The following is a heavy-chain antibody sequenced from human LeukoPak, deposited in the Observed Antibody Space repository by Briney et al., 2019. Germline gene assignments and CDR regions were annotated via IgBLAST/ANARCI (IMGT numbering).Heavy chain of an antibody. CDR3: ASEIAAAGPFDY. CDR2: ISYDGSNK. CDR1: GFTFSSYA. Sequence: GGSLRLSCAASGFTFSSYAMHWVRQAPGKGLEWVAVISYDGSNKYYADSVKGRFTISRDNSKNTLYLQMNSLRAEDTAVYYCASEIAAAGPFDYWGQGTLVPVSS. J-gene: IGHJ4*02. D-gene: IGHD6-13*01. V-gene: IGHV3-30-3*01.